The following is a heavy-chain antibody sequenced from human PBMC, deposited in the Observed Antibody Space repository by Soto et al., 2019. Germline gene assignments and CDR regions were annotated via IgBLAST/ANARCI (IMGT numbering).Heavy chain of an antibody. V-gene: IGHV1-46*01. CDR2: INPSGGST. Sequence: ASVKVSCKASGYTFTSYYMHWVRQAPGQGLEWMGIINPSGGSTSYAQKFQGRVTMTRDTSTSTVYMELSSLRSEDTAVYYCARPKLIAEAGSEYFDYWGQGTLVTVSS. CDR3: ARPKLIAEAGSEYFDY. D-gene: IGHD6-13*01. J-gene: IGHJ4*02. CDR1: GYTFTSYY.